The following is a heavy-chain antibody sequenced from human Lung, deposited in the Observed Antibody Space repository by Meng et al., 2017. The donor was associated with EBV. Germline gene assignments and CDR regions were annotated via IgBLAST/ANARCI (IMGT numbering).Heavy chain of an antibody. CDR2: INHSGST. CDR1: GVSFSGYY. J-gene: IGHJ4*02. D-gene: IGHD3-22*01. CDR3: ARALFDYYDSSGYYDY. Sequence: QVQSRSGSAGLFKPAETLSLTCAVYGVSFSGYYWSWIRQPPGKGLEWIGEINHSGSTNYNPSLKSRVTISVDTSKNQFSLKLSSVTAADTAVYYCARALFDYYDSSGYYDYWGQGTLVTVSS. V-gene: IGHV4-34*01.